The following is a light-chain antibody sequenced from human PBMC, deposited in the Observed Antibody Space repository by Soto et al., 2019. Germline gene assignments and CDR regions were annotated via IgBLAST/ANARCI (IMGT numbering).Light chain of an antibody. Sequence: DIQMTQSPSSLSASVGDRVTITCQASQDINNYLNWYQQRPGKPPKLLIYDASTLETGVPSRFSGSGSRTYFTLSITSLQPEDIATYYCQQFANLPLFTFGPGTKVHI. CDR2: DAS. CDR1: QDINNY. J-gene: IGKJ3*01. CDR3: QQFANLPLFT. V-gene: IGKV1-33*01.